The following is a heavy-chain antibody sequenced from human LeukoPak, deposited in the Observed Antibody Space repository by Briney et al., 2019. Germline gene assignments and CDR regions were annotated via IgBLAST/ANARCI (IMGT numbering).Heavy chain of an antibody. J-gene: IGHJ4*02. CDR3: AKRDYYDSSGYAPLFDY. CDR1: EFTFSNYA. CDR2: ISGNGGKI. Sequence: GGSLRLSCAAPEFTFSNYAMAWVRQAPGEGLEWVSGISGNGGKIYYADSVKGRFTISRDNSKNTLYLQMNSLRGEDTAVYFCAKRDYYDSSGYAPLFDYWGQGTLVAVSP. D-gene: IGHD3-22*01. V-gene: IGHV3-23*01.